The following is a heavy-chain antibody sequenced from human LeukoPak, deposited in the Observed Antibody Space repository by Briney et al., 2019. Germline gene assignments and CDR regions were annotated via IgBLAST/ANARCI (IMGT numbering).Heavy chain of an antibody. J-gene: IGHJ4*02. Sequence: GGSLRLSCAASGFTFSSYAMSWVRQAPGKGLEWVSAISGSGGSTYYADSVKGRFTISRDNSKNTLYLQMNSLRAEDTAVYYCAKDRHYYDSSGYPGGDYWGQGTLVTVSS. CDR3: AKDRHYYDSSGYPGGDY. V-gene: IGHV3-23*01. CDR2: ISGSGGST. CDR1: GFTFSSYA. D-gene: IGHD3-22*01.